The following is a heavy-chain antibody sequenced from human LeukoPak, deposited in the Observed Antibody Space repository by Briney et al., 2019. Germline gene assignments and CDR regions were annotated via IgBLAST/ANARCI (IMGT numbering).Heavy chain of an antibody. J-gene: IGHJ4*02. D-gene: IGHD3-10*01. CDR3: ARDKYSFIIIRGVTYYFDS. CDR2: IYSGGST. V-gene: IGHV3-66*01. CDR1: GFTVSSNY. Sequence: PGGSLRLSCAASGFTVSSNYMSWVRQAPGKGLEWVSVIYSGGSTYYADSVKGRFTISRDNSKNTLYLQMNSLRAEDTAVYYCARDKYSFIIIRGVTYYFDSWGQGTLVTVSS.